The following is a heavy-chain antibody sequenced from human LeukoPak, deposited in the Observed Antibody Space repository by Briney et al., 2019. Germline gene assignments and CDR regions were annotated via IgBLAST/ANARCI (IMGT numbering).Heavy chain of an antibody. Sequence: PGGSLRLSCTASGFTFSSYAMSWVRQAPEKGLEWVSTISGSGGNTFYADSVRGRFTISRDNSENTVYLQMNSLRAEDTAVYYCAKSLGQMVFDYWGQGTLVTVSS. CDR1: GFTFSSYA. D-gene: IGHD2-8*01. J-gene: IGHJ4*02. V-gene: IGHV3-23*01. CDR3: AKSLGQMVFDY. CDR2: ISGSGGNT.